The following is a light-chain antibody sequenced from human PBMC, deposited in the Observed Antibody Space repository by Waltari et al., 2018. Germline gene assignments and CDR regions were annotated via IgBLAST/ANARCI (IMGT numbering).Light chain of an antibody. J-gene: IGKJ1*01. CDR3: LQYNHWPPWT. V-gene: IGKV3-15*01. Sequence: EIEMTQSPATLSVSPRERATLSCRASQSVGSKLAWYQQKPGQAPRLRIYDAYTRAAGTPARFSGGGSGTEFTLTISSLQSEDFAVYHCLQYNHWPPWTFGQGTKVEIK. CDR1: QSVGSK. CDR2: DAY.